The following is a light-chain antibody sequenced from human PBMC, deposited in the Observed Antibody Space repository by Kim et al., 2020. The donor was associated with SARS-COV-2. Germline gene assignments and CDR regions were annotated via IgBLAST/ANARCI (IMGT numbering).Light chain of an antibody. Sequence: SPGERATRSCRASQSVSNYLAWYQQKPGQAPRLLIYDASNRATGIPARFSGSGSGTDFTLTISSLEPEDFAVYYCQQRSNWPSITFGQGTRLEIK. CDR2: DAS. CDR3: QQRSNWPSIT. J-gene: IGKJ5*01. CDR1: QSVSNY. V-gene: IGKV3-11*01.